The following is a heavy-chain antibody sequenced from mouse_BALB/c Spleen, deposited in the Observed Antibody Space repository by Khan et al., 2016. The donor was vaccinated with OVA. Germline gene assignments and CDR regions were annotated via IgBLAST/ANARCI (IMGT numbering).Heavy chain of an antibody. J-gene: IGHJ3*01. D-gene: IGHD1-1*01. CDR2: ISSGSNTN. Sequence: EVELVESGGGLVQPGGSRKLSCAASGFTFSNFGMHWVRQAPEKGLEWVAYISSGSNTNYYADSVKGRVTISRDNPENTLFLQMTSLRSEDTAIYYCTRRHNTYAWFAYWGQGTLVTASA. CDR3: TRRHNTYAWFAY. V-gene: IGHV5-17*02. CDR1: GFTFSNFG.